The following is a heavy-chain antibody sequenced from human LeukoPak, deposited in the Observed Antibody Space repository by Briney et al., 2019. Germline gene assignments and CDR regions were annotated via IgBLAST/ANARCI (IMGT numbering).Heavy chain of an antibody. CDR1: GGSISSYY. Sequence: SETLSLTCTVSGGSISSYYWSWIRQPPGKGLEWIGYIYYSGSTNYNPSLKSRVTISVDTSKNQFSLKLSSVTAADTAVYYCARVRTPRAKLRFDYWGQGTLVTVSS. J-gene: IGHJ4*02. V-gene: IGHV4-59*01. D-gene: IGHD1-14*01. CDR2: IYYSGST. CDR3: ARVRTPRAKLRFDY.